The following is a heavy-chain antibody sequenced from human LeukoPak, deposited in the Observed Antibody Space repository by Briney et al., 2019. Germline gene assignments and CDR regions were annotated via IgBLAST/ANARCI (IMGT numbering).Heavy chain of an antibody. V-gene: IGHV1-18*01. D-gene: IGHD2-15*01. CDR1: GYTFTSYG. J-gene: IGHJ6*02. Sequence: GASVKVSCKASGYTFTSYGISWVRQAPGQGLEWMGWISAYNGNTNYAQKLQGRVTVTTDTSTSTAYMELRSLRSDDTAVYYCARALRGVVAAVDYYGMDVWGQGTTVTVSS. CDR3: ARALRGVVAAVDYYGMDV. CDR2: ISAYNGNT.